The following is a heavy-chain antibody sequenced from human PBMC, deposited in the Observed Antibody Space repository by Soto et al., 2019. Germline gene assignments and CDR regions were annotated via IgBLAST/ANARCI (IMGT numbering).Heavy chain of an antibody. D-gene: IGHD6-6*01. V-gene: IGHV1-69*13. Sequence: SVKVSGKASGVTFSSYAISWVRQAPGQGLEWMGGIIPIFGTANYAQKFQGRVTITADESTSTAYMELSSLRSEDTAVYYCARPRRAARNLIFYYYYGMDVWGQGTTVTVS. J-gene: IGHJ6*02. CDR1: GVTFSSYA. CDR3: ARPRRAARNLIFYYYYGMDV. CDR2: IIPIFGTA.